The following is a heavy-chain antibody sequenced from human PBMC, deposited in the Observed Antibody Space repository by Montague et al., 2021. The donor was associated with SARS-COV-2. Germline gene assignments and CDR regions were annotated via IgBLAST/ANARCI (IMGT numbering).Heavy chain of an antibody. Sequence: SLRLSCAASGFTFSSYSMNWVRQAPGKGLEWVSSISRSRSYIYYADLVKGRFTISRDNAKNSLYLQMNSLRAEDTAVYYCASSRAAGTVYYYYGMDVWGQGTTVTVSS. D-gene: IGHD6-13*01. V-gene: IGHV3-21*06. CDR1: GFTFSSYS. CDR2: ISRSRSYI. CDR3: ASSRAAGTVYYYYGMDV. J-gene: IGHJ6*02.